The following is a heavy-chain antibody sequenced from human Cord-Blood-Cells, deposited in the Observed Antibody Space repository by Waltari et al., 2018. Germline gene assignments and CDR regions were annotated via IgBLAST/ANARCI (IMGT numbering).Heavy chain of an antibody. D-gene: IGHD3-22*01. J-gene: IGHJ6*02. Sequence: QVQLVQSGAEVKKPGASVKVSCKASGYTFTCYYMHWVRQAPGQGLEWKGWMNPNSGGTKYAQKLQGRVTMTRDTSISTAYMELSRLRSDDTAVYYCARDHYDSSGYYYYYGMDVWGQGTTVTVSS. V-gene: IGHV1-2*02. CDR1: GYTFTCYY. CDR2: MNPNSGGT. CDR3: ARDHYDSSGYYYYYGMDV.